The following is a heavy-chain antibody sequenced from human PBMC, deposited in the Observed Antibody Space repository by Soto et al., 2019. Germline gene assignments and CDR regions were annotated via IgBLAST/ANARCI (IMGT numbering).Heavy chain of an antibody. J-gene: IGHJ5*02. Sequence: PSETLSLTCTVSGGSISSGGYYWSWIRQHPGKGLEWIGYIYYSGSTYYNPSLKSRVTISVDTSKNQFSLKLSSVTAADTAVYYCARSSLESRGWFDPWGQGTLVTVSS. V-gene: IGHV4-31*03. CDR1: GGSISSGGYY. CDR2: IYYSGST. CDR3: ARSSLESRGWFDP. D-gene: IGHD1-1*01.